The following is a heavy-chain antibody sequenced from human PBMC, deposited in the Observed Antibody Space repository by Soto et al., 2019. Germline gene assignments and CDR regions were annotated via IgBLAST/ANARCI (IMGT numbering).Heavy chain of an antibody. D-gene: IGHD5-12*01. Sequence: GSLRLSCAVYGGSFSGYYWSWIRQPPGKGLEWIGEINHSGSTNYNPSLKSRVTISVDTSKNQFSLKLSSVTAADTAVYYCARVRSGYDWDYWGQGTLVTVSS. CDR2: INHSGST. J-gene: IGHJ4*02. CDR1: GGSFSGYY. V-gene: IGHV4-34*01. CDR3: ARVRSGYDWDY.